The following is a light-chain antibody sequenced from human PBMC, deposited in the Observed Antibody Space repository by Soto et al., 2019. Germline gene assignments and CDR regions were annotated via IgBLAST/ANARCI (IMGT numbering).Light chain of an antibody. CDR2: EVN. J-gene: IGLJ2*01. V-gene: IGLV2-14*01. CDR1: NSDVGGYNY. Sequence: QSALTQPASVSGSPGQSITISCTGTNSDVGGYNYISWYQQHPGKVPKLLIYEVNNRPSGVSDRFYGPKSGNTASLTISGLQAGDESVYYCSSFRPGSTLIFGGGTNLTV. CDR3: SSFRPGSTLI.